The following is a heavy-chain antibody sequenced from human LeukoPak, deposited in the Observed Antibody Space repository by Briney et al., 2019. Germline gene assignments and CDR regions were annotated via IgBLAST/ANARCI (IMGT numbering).Heavy chain of an antibody. CDR1: GGTFSSYA. CDR3: ASASVGDIGYCSSTSCYTPDY. CDR2: IIPIFGTA. D-gene: IGHD2-2*02. J-gene: IGHJ4*02. Sequence: GASVKVSCKASGGTFSSYAISWVRQAPGQGLEWMGGIIPIFGTANYAKKFQGRVTITTDESTTTAYMELSSLRSEATAVYYCASASVGDIGYCSSTSCYTPDYWGQGTLVTVSS. V-gene: IGHV1-69*05.